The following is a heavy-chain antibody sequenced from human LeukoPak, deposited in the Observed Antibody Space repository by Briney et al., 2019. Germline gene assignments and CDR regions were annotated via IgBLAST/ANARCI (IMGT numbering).Heavy chain of an antibody. D-gene: IGHD4-23*01. CDR1: GFTFSTHA. Sequence: GGSLRLSCSASGFTFSTHAMTGVRQAPGKGLEWVSLIRGSGGSTYYADCVKGRFTISRDNSKNTLYLQIKSLRAEDTAVYYCAKDRSVRWYYDFWARGTQVTVSS. J-gene: IGHJ4*02. CDR3: AKDRSVRWYYDF. V-gene: IGHV3-23*01. CDR2: IRGSGGST.